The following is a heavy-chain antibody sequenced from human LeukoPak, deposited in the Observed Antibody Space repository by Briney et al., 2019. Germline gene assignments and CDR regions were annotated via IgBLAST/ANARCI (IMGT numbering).Heavy chain of an antibody. Sequence: GGSLRLSCAASGFTFSSYDMHWVRQATGKGLEWVSAIGTAGDTYYPGSVKGRFTTSRENAKNSLYLQMNSLRAGDTAVYYCASGLDFWSGYYEDNWFDPWGQGTLVTVSS. D-gene: IGHD3-3*01. CDR1: GFTFSSYD. J-gene: IGHJ5*02. V-gene: IGHV3-13*01. CDR2: IGTAGDT. CDR3: ASGLDFWSGYYEDNWFDP.